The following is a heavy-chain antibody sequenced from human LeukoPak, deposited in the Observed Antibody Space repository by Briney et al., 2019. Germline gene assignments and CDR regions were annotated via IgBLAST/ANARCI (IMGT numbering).Heavy chain of an antibody. V-gene: IGHV4-59*01. CDR2: IYYSGST. D-gene: IGHD3/OR15-3a*01. CDR3: ARSDFGLTNDAFDI. J-gene: IGHJ3*02. Sequence: SETLSLTCTVSGGSISSYYWSWIRQPPGKGLEWIGYIYYSGSTNYNPSLKSRVTISVDTSKNQFSLKLSSVTAADTAAYYCARSDFGLTNDAFDIWGQGTMVTVSS. CDR1: GGSISSYY.